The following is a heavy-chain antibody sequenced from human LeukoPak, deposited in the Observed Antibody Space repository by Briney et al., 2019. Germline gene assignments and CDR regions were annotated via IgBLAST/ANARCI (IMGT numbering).Heavy chain of an antibody. V-gene: IGHV1-18*01. J-gene: IGHJ5*02. CDR3: ARDRRKYTGKFWDWFDP. D-gene: IGHD1-26*01. CDR1: GYTFTNYG. Sequence: ASVKVSCKASGYTFTNYGVSWVRQAPGQGLEWMGWISGYRGNTDYAQKFQGRVTMTRDTSTNTAYMELTSLRSDDTAVYYCARDRRKYTGKFWDWFDPWGQGTLVTVSS. CDR2: ISGYRGNT.